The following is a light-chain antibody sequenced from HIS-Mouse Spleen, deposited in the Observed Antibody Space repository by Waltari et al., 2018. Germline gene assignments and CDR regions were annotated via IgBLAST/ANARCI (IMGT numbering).Light chain of an antibody. CDR1: NIGRKN. CDR2: RDS. Sequence: SYELTQPLSVSVALGQTARITFGGNNIGRKNVHWYPQKPGQAPVLVIYRDSNRPSGIPERFSGSNSGNTATLTISRAQAGDEADYYCQVWDSSTVVFGGGTKLTVL. V-gene: IGLV3-9*01. J-gene: IGLJ2*01. CDR3: QVWDSSTVV.